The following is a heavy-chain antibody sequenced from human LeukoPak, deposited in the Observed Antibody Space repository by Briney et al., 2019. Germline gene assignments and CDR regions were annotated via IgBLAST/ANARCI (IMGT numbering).Heavy chain of an antibody. CDR3: ARSISGTTNNWFDP. CDR2: IWSDGSYK. V-gene: IGHV3-33*01. J-gene: IGHJ5*02. CDR1: GFTFSTFG. D-gene: IGHD1-20*01. Sequence: GRSLTLSCAASGFTFSTFGIHWVRQAPGKGLEWVAVIWSDGSYKYYADSVKGRFTISRDNSKNTLYLQMNSLRAEDTAVYYCARSISGTTNNWFDPWGQGTLVTVPS.